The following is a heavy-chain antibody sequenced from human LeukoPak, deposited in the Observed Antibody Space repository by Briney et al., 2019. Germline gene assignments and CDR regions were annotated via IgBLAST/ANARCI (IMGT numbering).Heavy chain of an antibody. CDR3: ARGNGRGYNYGTNYYYYGMDV. CDR2: MNPNSGNT. V-gene: IGHV1-8*01. D-gene: IGHD5-18*01. J-gene: IGHJ6*02. CDR1: GYTFTSYD. Sequence: ASVKVSCKASGYTFTSYDINWVRQATGQGLEWMRWMNPNSGNTGYAQKFQGRVTMTRNPSISPAYMELSSLRSEDTAVYYCARGNGRGYNYGTNYYYYGMDVWGQGTTVTVSS.